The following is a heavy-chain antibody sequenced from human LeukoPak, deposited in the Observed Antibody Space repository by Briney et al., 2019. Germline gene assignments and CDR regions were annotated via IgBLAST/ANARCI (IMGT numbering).Heavy chain of an antibody. J-gene: IGHJ4*02. Sequence: PGGSLRLSCAASGFAFEDYGMSWVRQAPGKGLEWVSGINWNGGRTSYADSVKGRFTITRDNAQNSLYLQLDSLRVEDTAVYYCARDSTPGYTAGFYFDLWGQGTLVTVSS. V-gene: IGHV3-20*04. CDR3: ARDSTPGYTAGFYFDL. CDR2: INWNGGRT. CDR1: GFAFEDYG. D-gene: IGHD5-18*01.